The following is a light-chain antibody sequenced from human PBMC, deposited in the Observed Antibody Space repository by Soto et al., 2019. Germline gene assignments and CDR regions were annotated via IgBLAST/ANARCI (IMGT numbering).Light chain of an antibody. CDR3: QQYGTSEII. J-gene: IGKJ5*01. CDR1: QSLANSF. Sequence: EFVLTQSPGTLSLSPGEIATLSCRASQSLANSFIAWYQQKPGQAPRLLIYDTSSRASGIPDRFSGSGSGTDFTLTISRLETEDFAVFYCQQYGTSEIIFGQGTRLEI. V-gene: IGKV3-20*01. CDR2: DTS.